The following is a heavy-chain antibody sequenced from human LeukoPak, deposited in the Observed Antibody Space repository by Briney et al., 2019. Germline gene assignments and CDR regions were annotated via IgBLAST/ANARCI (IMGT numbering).Heavy chain of an antibody. CDR2: IHHSGSTY. CDR3: VRDRSRPNPFFDS. D-gene: IGHD6-13*01. CDR1: GGSISSGDYY. Sequence: PSQTLSLTCTVSGGSISSGDYYWSWIRQPPGKGLEWIGYIHHSGSTYYYNPSLKSRVTMSVDTSKNQFSLKLSSVGAADTAVYYCVRDRSRPNPFFDSWGQGTLATVSS. J-gene: IGHJ4*02. V-gene: IGHV4-30-4*01.